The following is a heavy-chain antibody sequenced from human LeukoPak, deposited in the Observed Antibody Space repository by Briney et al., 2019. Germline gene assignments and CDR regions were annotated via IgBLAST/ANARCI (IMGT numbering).Heavy chain of an antibody. CDR3: ARSHQQQLTLDY. CDR1: GFTVSSNY. V-gene: IGHV3-66*02. CDR2: IYSGGST. J-gene: IGHJ4*02. Sequence: PGGSLRLSCAASGFTVSSNYMSWVRQAPGKGLEWVSVIYSGGSTCYADSVKGRFTISRDNSKNTLYLQMNSLRAEDTAVYYCARSHQQQLTLDYWGQGTLVTVSS. D-gene: IGHD6-13*01.